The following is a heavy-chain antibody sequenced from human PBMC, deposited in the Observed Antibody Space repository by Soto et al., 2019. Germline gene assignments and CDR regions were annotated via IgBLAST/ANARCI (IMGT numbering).Heavy chain of an antibody. J-gene: IGHJ6*02. CDR2: IYPGDSDT. Sequence: PGESLKISWRGAGYSFTSYWSGWVRPLPGKGLEWMGIIYPGDSDTRYSPSFQGQVTISADKSISTAYLQWSSLKASDTAMYYCARPRSSSRNYYGMDVWGQGTTVTVSS. D-gene: IGHD6-13*01. V-gene: IGHV5-51*01. CDR3: ARPRSSSRNYYGMDV. CDR1: GYSFTSYW.